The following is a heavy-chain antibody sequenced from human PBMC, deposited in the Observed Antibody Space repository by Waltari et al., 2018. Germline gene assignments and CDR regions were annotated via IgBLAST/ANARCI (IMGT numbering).Heavy chain of an antibody. V-gene: IGHV4-4*07. CDR1: GGSISSYY. Sequence: QVQLQESGPGLVKPSETLSLTCTVSGGSISSYYWSWIRQPAGKGLEWIGRIYTRGSTNYNPSLKSRVTMSVDTSKNQVSLKLSSVTAADTAVYYCARYLRGPDYYDSSGYQYYYGMDVWGQGTTVTVSS. D-gene: IGHD3-22*01. CDR3: ARYLRGPDYYDSSGYQYYYGMDV. J-gene: IGHJ6*02. CDR2: IYTRGST.